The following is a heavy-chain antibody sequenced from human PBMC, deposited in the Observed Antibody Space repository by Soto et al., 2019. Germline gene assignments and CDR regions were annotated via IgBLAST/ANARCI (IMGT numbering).Heavy chain of an antibody. CDR3: ARDGYSGYREYYFDY. Sequence: SVKVSCKASGGTFSSYTISWVRQAPGQGLEWMGRIIPILGIANYAQKFQGRVTITADKSTSTAYMELSSLRSEDTAVYYCARDGYSGYREYYFDYWGQGTLVTVSS. CDR1: GGTFSSYT. CDR2: IIPILGIA. D-gene: IGHD5-12*01. J-gene: IGHJ4*02. V-gene: IGHV1-69*04.